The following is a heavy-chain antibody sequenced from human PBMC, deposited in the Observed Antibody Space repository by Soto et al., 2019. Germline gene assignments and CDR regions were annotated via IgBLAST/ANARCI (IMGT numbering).Heavy chain of an antibody. D-gene: IGHD1-7*01. CDR1: GGTFSSYA. CDR2: IIPIFGTA. V-gene: IGHV1-69*01. Sequence: QVQLVQSGAEVKKPGSSVKVSCKASGGTFSSYAISWVRQAPGQGLEWMGGIIPIFGTAHYAQKFQGRVTITADESTSTAYMELSSLRSEDTAVYYCARAVTHQQNWNYYYYFDYWGQGTLVTVSS. J-gene: IGHJ4*02. CDR3: ARAVTHQQNWNYYYYFDY.